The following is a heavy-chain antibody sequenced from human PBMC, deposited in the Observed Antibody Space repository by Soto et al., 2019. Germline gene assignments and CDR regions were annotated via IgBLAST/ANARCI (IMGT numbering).Heavy chain of an antibody. CDR3: ARRYGSAIDY. J-gene: IGHJ4*02. V-gene: IGHV4-59*08. Sequence: QVQLQESGPGLVKPSETLSLTCTVSGGTISSWYWSWIRQPPGKGLEWIGYIYYSGSTNGNPSLKSRVPISVDTSTTQFSLTLSSVTAADTAVYYCARRYGSAIDYWGQGTLVTVSS. CDR1: GGTISSWY. CDR2: IYYSGST. D-gene: IGHD1-26*01.